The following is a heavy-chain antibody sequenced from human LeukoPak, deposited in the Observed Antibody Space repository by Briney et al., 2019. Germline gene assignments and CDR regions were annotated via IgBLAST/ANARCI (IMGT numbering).Heavy chain of an antibody. D-gene: IGHD2-15*01. CDR2: IWYDGSNK. Sequence: GSLRLSCAASGFTFSSYGMHWVRQAPGKGLEWVAVIWYDGSNKYYADSVKGRFTISRDNSKNTLYLQMNSLRAEDTAVYYCARTSGGGWPYYFDYWGQGTLVTVSS. CDR1: GFTFSSYG. CDR3: ARTSGGGWPYYFDY. J-gene: IGHJ4*02. V-gene: IGHV3-33*01.